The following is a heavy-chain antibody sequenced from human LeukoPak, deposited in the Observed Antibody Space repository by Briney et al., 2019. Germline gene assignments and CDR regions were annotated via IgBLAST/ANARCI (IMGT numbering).Heavy chain of an antibody. V-gene: IGHV4-34*01. J-gene: IGHJ4*02. CDR2: INHSGST. CDR1: GGSFSGYY. Sequence: PSETLSLTCAVYGGSFSGYYWSWIRQPPGKGLEWIGEINHSGSTNYNPSLKSRVTISVDTSKNQFSLKLSSVTAADTAVYYCARDRWELPYYFDSWGQGTLVTVSS. D-gene: IGHD1-26*01. CDR3: ARDRWELPYYFDS.